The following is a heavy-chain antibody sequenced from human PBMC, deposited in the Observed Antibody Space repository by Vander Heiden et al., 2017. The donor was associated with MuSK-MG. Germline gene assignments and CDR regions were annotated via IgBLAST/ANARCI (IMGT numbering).Heavy chain of an antibody. J-gene: IGHJ4*02. CDR3: ARFPYTYYYGSGSYFDY. CDR1: GYSFTSYW. Sequence: EVQLVQSGAEVKKPGESLKISCKGSGYSFTSYWIGWVRQMPGKGLEWMGIIYPGDSDTRYSPSFQGQVTISADKSISTAYLQWSSLKASDTAMYYCARFPYTYYYGSGSYFDYWGQGTLVTVSS. V-gene: IGHV5-51*01. D-gene: IGHD3-10*01. CDR2: IYPGDSDT.